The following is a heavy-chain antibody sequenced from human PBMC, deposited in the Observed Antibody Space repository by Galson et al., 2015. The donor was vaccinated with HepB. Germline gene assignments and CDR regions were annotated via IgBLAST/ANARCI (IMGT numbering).Heavy chain of an antibody. CDR2: IYSGSST. CDR1: GFTVSSNY. V-gene: IGHV3-66*01. D-gene: IGHD5-18*01. Sequence: SLRLSCAASGFTVSSNYMSWVRQAPGKGLEWVSVIYSGSSTYYADSVKGRFTISRDNAKNTLYLQMNSLRAEDTAVYYCARNGYSYGLDYWGQGTLVTVSS. CDR3: ARNGYSYGLDY. J-gene: IGHJ4*02.